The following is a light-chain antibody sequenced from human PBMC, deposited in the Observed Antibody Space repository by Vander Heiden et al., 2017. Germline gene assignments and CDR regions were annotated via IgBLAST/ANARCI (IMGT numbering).Light chain of an antibody. CDR3: CSYAGRYTHV. V-gene: IGLV2-11*01. Sequence: QSALTQPRSVSGSPGQSVTISCTGTSRDVGDYNYVSWYRQHPGKAPKLMLYDVTKRPSGVPDRFSGSKSGNTASLTISGLQSEDEADYYCCSYAGRYTHVFGGGTKLTVL. J-gene: IGLJ3*02. CDR1: SRDVGDYNY. CDR2: DVT.